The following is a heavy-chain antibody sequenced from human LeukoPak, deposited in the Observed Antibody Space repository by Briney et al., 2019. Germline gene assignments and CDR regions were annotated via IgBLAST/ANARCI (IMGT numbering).Heavy chain of an antibody. CDR2: IKQDGSDQ. Sequence: GGSLRLSCAASGFTFSSYWMTWVRQAPGKGLEWVANIKQDGSDQYYVDSVKGRFTISRDNAKKSLYLQMNSLRAEDTAVYYCARETEMANLDYWGQGTLVTVSS. D-gene: IGHD5-24*01. V-gene: IGHV3-7*04. CDR3: ARETEMANLDY. CDR1: GFTFSSYW. J-gene: IGHJ4*02.